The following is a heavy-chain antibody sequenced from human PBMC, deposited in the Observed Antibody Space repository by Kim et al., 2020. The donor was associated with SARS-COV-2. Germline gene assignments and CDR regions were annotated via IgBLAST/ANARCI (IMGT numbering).Heavy chain of an antibody. CDR1: GFTFSSYA. D-gene: IGHD2-2*01. J-gene: IGHJ4*02. CDR3: AKPLGYCSSTSCYKDY. V-gene: IGHV3-23*01. Sequence: GGSLRLSCAASGFTFSSYAMSWVRQAPGKGLEWVSAISGSGGSTYYADSVKGRFTISRDNSKNTLYLQMNSLRAEDTAVYYCAKPLGYCSSTSCYKDYWGQGTLVTVSS. CDR2: ISGSGGST.